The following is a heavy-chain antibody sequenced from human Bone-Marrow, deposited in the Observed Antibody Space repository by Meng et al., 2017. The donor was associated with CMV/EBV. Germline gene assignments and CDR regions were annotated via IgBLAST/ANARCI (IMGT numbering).Heavy chain of an antibody. J-gene: IGHJ4*02. Sequence: CTVSGGSISSGRYYWSWIRQHPGKGLEWIGYIYYSGSTYYNPSLKSRVTISVDTSKNQFSLKLSSVTAADTAVYYCARTTTVTKTFDYWGQGTLVTVSS. CDR1: GGSISSGRYY. CDR2: IYYSGST. CDR3: ARTTTVTKTFDY. V-gene: IGHV4-31*03. D-gene: IGHD4-17*01.